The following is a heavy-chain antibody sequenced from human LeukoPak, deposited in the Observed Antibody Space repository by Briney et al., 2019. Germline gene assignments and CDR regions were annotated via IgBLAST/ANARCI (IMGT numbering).Heavy chain of an antibody. CDR2: IYTSGST. CDR3: AREGMNGYSTYYFDY. J-gene: IGHJ4*02. V-gene: IGHV4-4*07. CDR1: GGSISSYY. Sequence: PSETLSLTCTVSGGSISSYYWSWIRQPAGKGLEWIGRIYTSGSTNYNPSLKSQVTMSVDTSKNQFSLKLSSVTAADTAVYYCAREGMNGYSTYYFDYWGQGTLVTVSS. D-gene: IGHD2-15*01.